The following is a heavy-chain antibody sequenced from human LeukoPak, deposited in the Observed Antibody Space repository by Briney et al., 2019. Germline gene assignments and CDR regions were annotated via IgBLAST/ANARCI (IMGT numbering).Heavy chain of an antibody. CDR1: GGSISSGDYY. J-gene: IGHJ4*02. CDR2: IYYSGST. CDR3: ARDLFRITSL. D-gene: IGHD1-14*01. Sequence: SETLSLTCTVSGGSISSGDYYWSWIRQPPGKGLEWIGYIYYSGSTYYNPSLKSRVTISVDTSKNQFSLKLSSVTAADTAVYYRARDLFRITSLWGQGTLVTVSS. V-gene: IGHV4-30-4*08.